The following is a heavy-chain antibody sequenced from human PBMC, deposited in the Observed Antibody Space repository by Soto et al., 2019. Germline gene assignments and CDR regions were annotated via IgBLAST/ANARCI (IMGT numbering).Heavy chain of an antibody. CDR1: GFTFSSYA. CDR2: ISGSGGTT. CDR3: ALRYCSRTTCPPLNSYFYMDV. Sequence: PGGSLRLSCAASGFTFSSYAMSWVRQAPGKGLEWVSGISGSGGTTFYAGFVKGRFTISRDNSKNTLYLQMNSLRAEDTAVYYCALRYCSRTTCPPLNSYFYMDVWGKGTTVTVSS. D-gene: IGHD2-2*01. V-gene: IGHV3-23*01. J-gene: IGHJ6*03.